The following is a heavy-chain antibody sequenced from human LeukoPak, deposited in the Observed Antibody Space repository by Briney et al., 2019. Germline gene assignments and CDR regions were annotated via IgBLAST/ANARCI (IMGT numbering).Heavy chain of an antibody. CDR3: AKGSGSGWYGWFDP. D-gene: IGHD6-19*01. Sequence: GGSLRLSCAASGFTFRSYAMNWVRQAPGKGLEWVSVISDSGGSTYYGDSVKGRFTISRDNSKNTLYLQMNSLRVEDTALYYCAKGSGSGWYGWFDPWGQGTLVTVSS. V-gene: IGHV3-23*01. J-gene: IGHJ5*02. CDR1: GFTFRSYA. CDR2: ISDSGGST.